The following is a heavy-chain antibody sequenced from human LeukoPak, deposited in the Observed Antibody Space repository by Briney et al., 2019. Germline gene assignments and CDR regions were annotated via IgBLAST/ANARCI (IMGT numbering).Heavy chain of an antibody. D-gene: IGHD2-15*01. Sequence: PSETLSLTCTVSGGSISSGGYYWSWIRQHPGKGLEWIGYIYYSGSTYYNPSLKSRVTISVDTSKNQFSLKLSSVTAADTAVYYCASLPSNQERYSSAQNWFDPWGQGTLVTVSS. V-gene: IGHV4-31*03. J-gene: IGHJ5*02. CDR1: GGSISSGGYY. CDR2: IYYSGST. CDR3: ASLPSNQERYSSAQNWFDP.